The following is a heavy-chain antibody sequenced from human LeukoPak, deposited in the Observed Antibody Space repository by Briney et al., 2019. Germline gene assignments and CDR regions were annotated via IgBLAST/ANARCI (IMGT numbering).Heavy chain of an antibody. J-gene: IGHJ4*02. Sequence: ASVKVSCKASGGTFSSYAISWVRQAPGQGLEWMGWIIPIFGAANYAQKFQGRVTITADESTSTAYMELSSLRSEDTAVYYCARDLMGYYYDSSGYYLDYWGQGTLVTVSS. CDR2: IIPIFGAA. CDR1: GGTFSSYA. D-gene: IGHD3-22*01. V-gene: IGHV1-69*01. CDR3: ARDLMGYYYDSSGYYLDY.